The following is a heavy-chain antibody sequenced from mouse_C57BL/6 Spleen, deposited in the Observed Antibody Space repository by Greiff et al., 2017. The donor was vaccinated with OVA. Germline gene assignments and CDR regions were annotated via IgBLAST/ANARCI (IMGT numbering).Heavy chain of an antibody. D-gene: IGHD2-3*01. J-gene: IGHJ4*01. Sequence: EVKLMESGAELVRPGASVKLSCTASGFNIKDDYMHWVKQRPEQGLEWIGWIDPENGDTEYASKFQGKATITADTSSNTAYLQLSSLTSEDTAVYYCTIYDGYYDYYAMDYWGQGTSVTVSS. CDR1: GFNIKDDY. CDR3: TIYDGYYDYYAMDY. CDR2: IDPENGDT. V-gene: IGHV14-4*01.